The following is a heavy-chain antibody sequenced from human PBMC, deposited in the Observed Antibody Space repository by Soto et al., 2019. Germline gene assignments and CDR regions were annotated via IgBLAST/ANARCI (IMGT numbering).Heavy chain of an antibody. V-gene: IGHV2-26*01. CDR1: GFSLSNTRMG. CDR3: TRIEKGSATYT. CDR2: IFSNDEK. J-gene: IGHJ5*02. D-gene: IGHD3-10*01. Sequence: QVTLKESGPVLVKPTETLTLTCTVSGFSLSNTRMGVSWIRQPPGKALEWLALIFSNDEKSYSTSLKSRLTIAKDTSKSQVVLSMTNMDPVDTATYYCTRIEKGSATYTWGQGTLVTVSS.